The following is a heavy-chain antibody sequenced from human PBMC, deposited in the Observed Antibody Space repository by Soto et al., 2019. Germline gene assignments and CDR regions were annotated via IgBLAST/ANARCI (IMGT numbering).Heavy chain of an antibody. Sequence: GGSLRLSCAASGFTFSNAWMNWVRQAPGKGLEWVGRIKSKTDGGTTDYAAPVKGRFTISRDDSKNTLYLQMNSLKTEDTAVYYCTTDFSTPPDYSSGYFGDAFDIWGQGTMVTVSS. CDR2: IKSKTDGGTT. CDR3: TTDFSTPPDYSSGYFGDAFDI. J-gene: IGHJ3*02. D-gene: IGHD3-22*01. V-gene: IGHV3-15*07. CDR1: GFTFSNAW.